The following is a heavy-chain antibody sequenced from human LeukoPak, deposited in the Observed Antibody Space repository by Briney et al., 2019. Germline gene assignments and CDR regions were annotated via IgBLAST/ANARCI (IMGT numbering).Heavy chain of an antibody. CDR2: INPNNGGT. CDR1: GYTFTGYY. CDR3: ARETSTGCFDY. D-gene: IGHD4-17*01. J-gene: IGHJ4*02. V-gene: IGHV1-2*02. Sequence: GASVKVSCKASGYTFTGYYMHWVRQAPGQGLEWMGWINPNNGGTHYAQKFQGRVTMTRDTSISTAYMELSRLRSDDTAVYYCARETSTGCFDYWGQGTLVTVSS.